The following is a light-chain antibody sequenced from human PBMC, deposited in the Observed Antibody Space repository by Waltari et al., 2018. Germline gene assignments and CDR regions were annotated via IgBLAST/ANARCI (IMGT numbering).Light chain of an antibody. V-gene: IGLV8-61*01. CDR3: VLYIGSGIWV. J-gene: IGLJ3*02. CDR2: TTD. CDR1: SGSVSISHY. Sequence: QTAVTQEPSFSVSPGGTVPLTCGLSSGSVSISHYPSWYQPTPGQPPRTLIYTTDTRSSGVPDRFIGSILGDKAALTITGAQEEDESVYYCVLYIGSGIWVFGGGTKLTVL.